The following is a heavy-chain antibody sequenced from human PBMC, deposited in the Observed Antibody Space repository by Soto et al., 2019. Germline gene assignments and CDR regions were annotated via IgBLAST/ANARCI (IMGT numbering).Heavy chain of an antibody. D-gene: IGHD3-3*01. CDR2: ISSSGSTI. J-gene: IGHJ6*02. CDR1: GFTFSSYE. CDR3: ARDLDYDFWSGSGLDYYGMDV. Sequence: LRLSCAASGFTFSSYEMNWVRQAPGKGLEWVSYISSSGSTIYYADSVKGRFTISRDNAKNSLYLQMNSLRAEDTAVYYCARDLDYDFWSGSGLDYYGMDVWGQGTTVTVSS. V-gene: IGHV3-48*03.